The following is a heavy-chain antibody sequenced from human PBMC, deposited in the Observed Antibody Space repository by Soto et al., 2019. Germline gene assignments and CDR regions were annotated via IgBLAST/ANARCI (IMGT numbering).Heavy chain of an antibody. Sequence: QVQLIQSGAEVKKPGASVKVSCKASGYTFTTYDINWVRQAPGQGLEWMGWMNPNGGKTEYAQKFQGRVTITRNTSLSTAYMEVRSLTSEDAAVYYCARDVGGYSYGLDFHYGMNVGGQGTTVTVSS. D-gene: IGHD5-18*01. CDR2: MNPNGGKT. CDR3: ARDVGGYSYGLDFHYGMNV. J-gene: IGHJ6*02. V-gene: IGHV1-8*01. CDR1: GYTFTTYD.